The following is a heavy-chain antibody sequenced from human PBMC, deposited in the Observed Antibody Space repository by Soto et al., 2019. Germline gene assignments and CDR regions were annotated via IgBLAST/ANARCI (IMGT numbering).Heavy chain of an antibody. CDR2: IYYSGST. CDR1: GGSISSGCYY. Sequence: SETLSLTCTVSGGSISSGCYYWSWIRQHPGKGLEWIGYIYYSGSTYYNPSLKSRVTISVDTSKNQFSLKLSSVTAADTAVYYCARWDNYYDSSAYPINRYYFDYWGQGTLVIVSS. J-gene: IGHJ4*02. V-gene: IGHV4-31*03. CDR3: ARWDNYYDSSAYPINRYYFDY. D-gene: IGHD3-22*01.